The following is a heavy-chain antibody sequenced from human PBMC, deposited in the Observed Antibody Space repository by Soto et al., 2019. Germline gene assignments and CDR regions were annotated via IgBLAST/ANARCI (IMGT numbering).Heavy chain of an antibody. Sequence: QVQLQESGPGLVKPSGTLSLTCAVSGGSISSSNWWSWVRQPPGKGLEWIGEIYHSGSTNYNPSLMRRVTIAVDKSKNQFSLKLRSVTAADTAVYYCARADMGGSSWPFDYGGQGTLVTVSS. J-gene: IGHJ4*02. CDR2: IYHSGST. CDR3: ARADMGGSSWPFDY. D-gene: IGHD6-13*01. CDR1: GGSISSSNW. V-gene: IGHV4-4*02.